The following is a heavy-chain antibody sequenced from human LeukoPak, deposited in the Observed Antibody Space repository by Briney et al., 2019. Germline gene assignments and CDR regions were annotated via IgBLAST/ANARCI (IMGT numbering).Heavy chain of an antibody. V-gene: IGHV1-69*13. CDR1: GGTFSSYA. CDR3: ASNEARRDYYYGMDV. CDR2: IIPIFGTA. J-gene: IGHJ6*02. Sequence: SVKVSCKASGGTFSSYAISWERQAPGQGLEWMGGIIPIFGTANYAQKFQGRVTITADESTSTAYMELSSLRSEDTAVYYCASNEARRDYYYGMDVWGQGTTVTVSS. D-gene: IGHD1-1*01.